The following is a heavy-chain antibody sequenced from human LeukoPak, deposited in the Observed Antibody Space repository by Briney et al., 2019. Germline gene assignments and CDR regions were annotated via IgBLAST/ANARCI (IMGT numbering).Heavy chain of an antibody. CDR2: ISSSSSSTI. V-gene: IGHV3-48*01. CDR3: AKSNLPTEYCSSTSCYVDY. J-gene: IGHJ4*02. Sequence: GGSLRLSCAASGFTFSSYSMNWVRQAPGKGLEWVSYISSSSSSTIYYADSVKGRFTISRDNSKNTLYLQMNSLRAEDAAVYYCAKSNLPTEYCSSTSCYVDYWGQGTLVTVSS. CDR1: GFTFSSYS. D-gene: IGHD2-2*01.